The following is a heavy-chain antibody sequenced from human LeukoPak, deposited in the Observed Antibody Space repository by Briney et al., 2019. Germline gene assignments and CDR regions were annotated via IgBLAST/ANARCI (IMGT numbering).Heavy chain of an antibody. V-gene: IGHV3-48*03. CDR1: GFTFRSYE. CDR2: ISSSGSTM. Sequence: PGGSLRLSCAASGFTFRSYEMNWVRQAPVKGLEWVSYISSSGSTMYYADSVKGRFTISRDNAKNSLYLQMNSLRAEDTAVYYCATYYDSAGFDFDYWGQGTLVTVSS. CDR3: ATYYDSAGFDFDY. J-gene: IGHJ4*02. D-gene: IGHD3-22*01.